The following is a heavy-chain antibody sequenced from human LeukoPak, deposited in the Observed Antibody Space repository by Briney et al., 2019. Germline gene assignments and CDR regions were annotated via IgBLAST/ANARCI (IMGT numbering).Heavy chain of an antibody. Sequence: TGGSLRLSCAASGFIFSNYGMSWVRQAPGKGLEWVSAISGSGGSTYYADSVKGRFTISRDNSKNTLYLQMNSLRAEDTAVYYCAKALGYCSGGSCWVDYWGQGTLVTVSS. CDR3: AKALGYCSGGSCWVDY. J-gene: IGHJ4*02. CDR1: GFIFSNYG. CDR2: ISGSGGST. V-gene: IGHV3-23*01. D-gene: IGHD2-15*01.